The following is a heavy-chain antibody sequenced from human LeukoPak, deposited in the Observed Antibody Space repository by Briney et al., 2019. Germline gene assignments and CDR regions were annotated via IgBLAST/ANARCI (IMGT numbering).Heavy chain of an antibody. CDR3: ARETGYFDFDY. CDR2: INPNSGGT. Sequence: GASVKVSCKASGYTFTGYYMHWVRQAPGQGLELMGRINPNSGGTDYAQNFQGRVTMTRDTSISTAYMELSRLRSDDTAVYYCARETGYFDFDYWGQGTLVTVSS. J-gene: IGHJ4*02. D-gene: IGHD3-9*01. CDR1: GYTFTGYY. V-gene: IGHV1-2*06.